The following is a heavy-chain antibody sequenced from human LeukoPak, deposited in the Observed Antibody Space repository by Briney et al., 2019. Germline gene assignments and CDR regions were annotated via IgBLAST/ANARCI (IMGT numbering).Heavy chain of an antibody. D-gene: IGHD6-13*01. V-gene: IGHV3-48*04. CDR2: ISFSSDMI. CDR1: GFTFSRNN. J-gene: IGHJ5*02. CDR3: AEVPGASDGTCFDP. Sequence: PGGSLRLSCAASGFTFSRNNMNWVRQAPGKGLEWISYISFSSDMIYYADSVKGRFTISRDNAKNSLYLQMNSLRAEDTAVYYCAEVPGASDGTCFDPGGQGTLVIVPS.